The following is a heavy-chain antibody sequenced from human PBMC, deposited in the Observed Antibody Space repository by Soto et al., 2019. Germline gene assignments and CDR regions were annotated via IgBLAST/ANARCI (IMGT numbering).Heavy chain of an antibody. CDR1: GFTFSDYY. J-gene: IGHJ6*02. CDR2: ITGSTSST. Sequence: QVQLVESGGGFVKPGGSLRLSCAASGFTFSDYYMNWIRQAPGKGLEWVAYITGSTSSTNYADSVKGRFTISRDNAKNSLFLQMNDLRAEDTAVDYCARDRSGYDRLYYYHDMDVWGQGTTVTVSS. V-gene: IGHV3-11*06. D-gene: IGHD5-12*01. CDR3: ARDRSGYDRLYYYHDMDV.